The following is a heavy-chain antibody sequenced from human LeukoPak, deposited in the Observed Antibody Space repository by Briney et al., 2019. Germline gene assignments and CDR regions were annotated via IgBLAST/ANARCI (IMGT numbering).Heavy chain of an antibody. J-gene: IGHJ5*02. CDR2: IYYSGST. CDR1: GGSISSYY. D-gene: IGHD2-2*01. CDR3: ARMPYCSSTSCYLWFDP. Sequence: PSETLSLTCTVSGGSISSYYWSWIRQPPGKGLEWIGYIYYSGSTNYNPSLKSRVTISVDTSKNQFSLKLSSVTAADTAVYYCARMPYCSSTSCYLWFDPWGQGTLVTVSS. V-gene: IGHV4-59*01.